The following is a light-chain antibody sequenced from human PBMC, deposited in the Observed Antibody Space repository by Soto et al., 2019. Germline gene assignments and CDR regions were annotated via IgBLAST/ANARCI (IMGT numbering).Light chain of an antibody. Sequence: EIVMTQSPATLSVSPGERDTLSCRASQSVSSNLAWYQQKPGQAPRLLIYGASTRATGIPARFSGSGSGTEFTLTISSLQSEDFAVYYCQQYNNWPPPFTFGPGTKVDIK. J-gene: IGKJ3*01. CDR3: QQYNNWPPPFT. V-gene: IGKV3-15*01. CDR2: GAS. CDR1: QSVSSN.